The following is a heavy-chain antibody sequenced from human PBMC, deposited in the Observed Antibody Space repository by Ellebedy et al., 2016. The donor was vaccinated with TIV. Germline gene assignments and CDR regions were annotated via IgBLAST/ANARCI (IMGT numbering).Heavy chain of an antibody. CDR1: GGSISSDY. D-gene: IGHD3-22*01. Sequence: SETLSLTCSVSGGSISSDYWSWIRQPPGKGLEWIGYIHYSGSAIYNPSLKSRVTISVDTSKNQFSLKLSSVTAADTAVYYCARQVYDSSGYSGDWFDPWGQGTLVTVSS. J-gene: IGHJ5*02. CDR2: IHYSGSA. V-gene: IGHV4-59*13. CDR3: ARQVYDSSGYSGDWFDP.